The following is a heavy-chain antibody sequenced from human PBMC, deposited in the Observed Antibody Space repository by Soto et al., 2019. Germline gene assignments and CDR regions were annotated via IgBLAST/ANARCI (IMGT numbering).Heavy chain of an antibody. CDR3: ARSSQSTVTTCDY. J-gene: IGHJ4*02. D-gene: IGHD4-17*01. CDR1: GGAISSGGYY. Sequence: QVQLQESGPGLVKPSQTLSLTCTVSGGAISSGGYYWSWIRQHPGKGLEWIGYIYYSGSTYYNPSLKSRVTMSVDTSKNQFSLKLSSVTAADTAVYYCARSSQSTVTTCDYWGQGTLVTVSS. CDR2: IYYSGST. V-gene: IGHV4-31*03.